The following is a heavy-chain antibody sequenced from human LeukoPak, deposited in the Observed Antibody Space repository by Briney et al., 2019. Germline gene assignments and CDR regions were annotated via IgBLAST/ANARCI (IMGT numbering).Heavy chain of an antibody. Sequence: GGSLRLSCAASGFTFSSYWMNWARQAPGKGLEWVASISHNGNVNYYVDSVKGRFTIPRDNSKNTLYLQMNSLRAEDTAVYYCAKDQPSCGTTKSCYTGNFDYWGQGTLVTVSS. CDR1: GFTFSSYW. CDR3: AKDQPSCGTTKSCYTGNFDY. J-gene: IGHJ4*02. V-gene: IGHV3-7*03. D-gene: IGHD2-2*02. CDR2: ISHNGNVN.